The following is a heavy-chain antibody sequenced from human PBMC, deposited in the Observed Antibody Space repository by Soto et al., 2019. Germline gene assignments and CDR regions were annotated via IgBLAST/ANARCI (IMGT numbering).Heavy chain of an antibody. Sequence: QITLKESGPTLVKPTQTLTLTCTFSGFSLSTSGVGVGWIRQPPGKALEWLAVIYWDDDKRYSPSLKSRLTIXKXTTXNQEVLTITNMDPVHTATYYCAHRKYQLPANWFDPWGQGTLVTVSS. D-gene: IGHD2-2*01. CDR1: GFSLSTSGVG. CDR3: AHRKYQLPANWFDP. V-gene: IGHV2-5*02. J-gene: IGHJ5*02. CDR2: IYWDDDK.